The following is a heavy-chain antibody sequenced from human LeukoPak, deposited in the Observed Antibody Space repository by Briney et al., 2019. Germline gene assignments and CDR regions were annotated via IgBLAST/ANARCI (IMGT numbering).Heavy chain of an antibody. Sequence: SETLSLTCAVYGGSLSGYYWNWIRRPPGKGLEWIGEINHSGSTTYNPSLKSRVTISVDTSKNQFSPKLSSVTAADTAVYYCATSPATSRNYWGQGTLVTVSS. V-gene: IGHV4-34*01. J-gene: IGHJ4*02. CDR3: ATSPATSRNY. CDR2: INHSGST. CDR1: GGSLSGYY. D-gene: IGHD2-15*01.